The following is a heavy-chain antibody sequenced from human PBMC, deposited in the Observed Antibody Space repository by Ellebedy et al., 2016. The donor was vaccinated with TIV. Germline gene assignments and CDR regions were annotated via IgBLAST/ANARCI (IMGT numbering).Heavy chain of an antibody. V-gene: IGHV4-39*01. CDR3: ARHYDRTDSNLNNWFDP. CDR1: GGSIESSTDY. D-gene: IGHD3-22*01. CDR2: VHYSGST. J-gene: IGHJ5*02. Sequence: SETLSLTCTVSGGSIESSTDYWGWIRQSPGKGLEWIASVHYSGSTYYTPSLKSRVSIFEDTSKNQFSLMLTSVTAADTAVYYCARHYDRTDSNLNNWFDPWGQGTLVSVSS.